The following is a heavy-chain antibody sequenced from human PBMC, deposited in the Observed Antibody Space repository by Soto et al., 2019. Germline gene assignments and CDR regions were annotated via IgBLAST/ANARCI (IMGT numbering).Heavy chain of an antibody. D-gene: IGHD3-10*01. J-gene: IGHJ4*02. CDR1: GYTFTSYA. Sequence: QVQLVQSGAEVKKPGASVKVSCKASGYTFTSYAIHWLRQAPGQRLEWMGWINAGNGNTKYSPNFQGRVTITKDTPANTVYMELSSLNSEDTTIYYCARWQDYGSGSNYFDFWGQGTLVTVSS. CDR3: ARWQDYGSGSNYFDF. CDR2: INAGNGNT. V-gene: IGHV1-3*01.